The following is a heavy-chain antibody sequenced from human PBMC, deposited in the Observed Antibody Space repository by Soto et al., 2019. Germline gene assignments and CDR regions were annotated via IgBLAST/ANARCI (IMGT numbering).Heavy chain of an antibody. Sequence: QEQLVESGGGGVQPGRSLRLSCVASGFTFRSYGMHWVRQAPGKGLEWVAVMSDDESKKYYADSVKGRFTISRDNSKNTLFLQMDTLISEDTAVYYCARTAGGRVRGALDIWGQGPMVTVSS. V-gene: IGHV3-30-3*01. D-gene: IGHD6-13*01. CDR2: MSDDESKK. CDR1: GFTFRSYG. J-gene: IGHJ3*02. CDR3: ARTAGGRVRGALDI.